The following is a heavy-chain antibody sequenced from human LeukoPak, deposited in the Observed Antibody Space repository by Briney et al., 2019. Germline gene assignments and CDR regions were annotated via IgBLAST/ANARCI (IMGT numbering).Heavy chain of an antibody. J-gene: IGHJ3*02. CDR3: ARGGDYDAFDI. CDR1: GFTFSSYD. Sequence: GGSLRLSCAASGFTFSSYDMHWVRQATGKGXEWVSAIGTAGDTYYPGSVKGRFTISRENAKNSLYLQMNSLRAGDTAVYYCARGGDYDAFDIWGQGTMVTVSS. D-gene: IGHD4-17*01. CDR2: IGTAGDT. V-gene: IGHV3-13*01.